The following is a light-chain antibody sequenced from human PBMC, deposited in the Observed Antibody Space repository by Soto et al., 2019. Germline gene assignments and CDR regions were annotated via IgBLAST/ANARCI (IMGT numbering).Light chain of an antibody. CDR1: SSDVGGYNY. J-gene: IGLJ2*01. CDR2: DVS. Sequence: QSALTQPASVSGSPGQSITISCTGTSSDVGGYNYVSWYQQHPGKAPKLMIYDVSNRPSGVSNRFSGSKSGNTASLTISGLQALDEAAYYSSSYTTSSPHVVFGGGTKLTVL. V-gene: IGLV2-14*01. CDR3: SSYTTSSPHVV.